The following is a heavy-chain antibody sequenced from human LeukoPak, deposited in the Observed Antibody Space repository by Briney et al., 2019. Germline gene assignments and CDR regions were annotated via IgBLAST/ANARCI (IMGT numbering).Heavy chain of an antibody. CDR3: ARREPQGCSGTSCFAGPVGH. CDR1: GFNFRAYW. D-gene: IGHD2-2*01. CDR2: ISGTSDYI. V-gene: IGHV3-21*06. Sequence: GGSLRLSCTTSGFNFRAYWMGWVRQAPGKGLEWVSSISGTSDYIYYADSVKGRFTISRDNGQNSLYLQMNSLRAEDTAVYYCARREPQGCSGTSCFAGPVGHWGQGTLVTVSS. J-gene: IGHJ4*02.